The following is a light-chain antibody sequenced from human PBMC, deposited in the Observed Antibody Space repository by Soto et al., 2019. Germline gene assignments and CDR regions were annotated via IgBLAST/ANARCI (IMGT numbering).Light chain of an antibody. CDR3: CSYAGGGTGV. CDR2: GGN. Sequence: QSALTQPASVSGSPGQSITISGTGTSSDVGSYDLVSWYQQHPVKAPKLMIYGGNKRPSGVSDRFSGFKSGNSASLTISGLQADNEADYYCCSYAGGGTGVCGGGTKLTVL. V-gene: IGLV2-23*01. CDR1: SSDVGSYDL. J-gene: IGLJ3*02.